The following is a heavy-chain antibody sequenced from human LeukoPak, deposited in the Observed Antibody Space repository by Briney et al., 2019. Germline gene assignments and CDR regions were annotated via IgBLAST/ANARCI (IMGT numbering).Heavy chain of an antibody. D-gene: IGHD2-15*01. CDR1: GYTLTELS. CDR2: FDPEDGET. V-gene: IGHV1-24*01. Sequence: ASVKVSCKVSGYTLTELSMHWVRQAPGKGLEWMGGFDPEDGETIYAQKFQGRVTMTRDTSISTAYMELSRLRSDDTAVYYCARAFTDIVVVVAVVYYYMDVWGKGTTVTVSS. CDR3: ARAFTDIVVVVAVVYYYMDV. J-gene: IGHJ6*03.